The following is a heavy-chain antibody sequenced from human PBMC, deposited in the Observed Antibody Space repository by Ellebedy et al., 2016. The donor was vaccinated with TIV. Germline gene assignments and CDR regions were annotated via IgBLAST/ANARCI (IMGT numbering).Heavy chain of an antibody. J-gene: IGHJ4*02. V-gene: IGHV3-53*01. CDR3: ASRGVAVQGADY. CDR1: GFPFSDHF. D-gene: IGHD3-10*01. CDR2: IYSGGYDGDSR. Sequence: PGGSLRLSCVASGFPFSDHFMSWVRQAPGKGLEWISLIYSGGYDGDSRYYADSVRGRFTMSRDTSKNTLYLQMNSLRTEDTAVYYCASRGVAVQGADYWGQGTLVTVSS.